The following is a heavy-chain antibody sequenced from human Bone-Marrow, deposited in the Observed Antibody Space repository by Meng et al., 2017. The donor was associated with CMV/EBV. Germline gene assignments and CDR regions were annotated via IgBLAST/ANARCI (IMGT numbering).Heavy chain of an antibody. CDR1: GFTFSSYA. CDR3: ASEIKNGITGTTLNY. CDR2: ISYDGSNK. V-gene: IGHV3-30*04. Sequence: GESLKISCAAAGFTFSSYAMHLVRQAPGKGLEWVAVISYDGSNKYYADSVKGRFTISRDYSKNTLNLQMNSLTAEDTAVYYCASEIKNGITGTTLNYWGQGTLVTVSS. D-gene: IGHD1-20*01. J-gene: IGHJ4*02.